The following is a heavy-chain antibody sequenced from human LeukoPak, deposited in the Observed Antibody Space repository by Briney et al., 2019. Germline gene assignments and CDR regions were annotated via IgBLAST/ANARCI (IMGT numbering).Heavy chain of an antibody. Sequence: PGGSLRLSCAASGFTFDDYAMHWVRQAPGKGLEWVSGISWNSGSIGYADSVKGRFTISRDNAKNSLYLQMNSLRAEDMALYYCAKSLAAAGGGGFDIWGQGTMVTVSS. CDR1: GFTFDDYA. CDR2: ISWNSGSI. J-gene: IGHJ3*02. D-gene: IGHD6-13*01. V-gene: IGHV3-9*03. CDR3: AKSLAAAGGGGFDI.